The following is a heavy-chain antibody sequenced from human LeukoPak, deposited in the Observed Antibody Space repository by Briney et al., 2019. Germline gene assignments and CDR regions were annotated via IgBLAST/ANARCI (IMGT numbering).Heavy chain of an antibody. J-gene: IGHJ4*02. D-gene: IGHD5-12*01. CDR1: GFTFSSYW. Sequence: PGGSLRLSCAASGFTFSSYWMHWVSHAPGKWLVWVSRINSDGSSTSYADSVKGRFTISRDNAKNSLYLQMNSLRAEDTAVYYCARDRTGIYSGYGPLDYWGQGTLVTVSS. V-gene: IGHV3-74*01. CDR3: ARDRTGIYSGYGPLDY. CDR2: INSDGSST.